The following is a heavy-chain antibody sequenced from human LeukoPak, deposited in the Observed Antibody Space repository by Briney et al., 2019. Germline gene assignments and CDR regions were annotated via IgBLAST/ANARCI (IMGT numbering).Heavy chain of an antibody. CDR3: AKGRGGSGWYAEY. V-gene: IGHV3-43D*03. CDR2: INWDGAST. Sequence: GGSLSLSCAGSGFIFKNDDINWVRQAPGKGLEWVSLINWDGASTYYADSVKGRFTISRDSSKDSLYLQMNSLRPEDTAWYYCAKGRGGSGWYAEYWGQGTLVTVSS. J-gene: IGHJ4*02. CDR1: GFIFKNDD. D-gene: IGHD6-19*01.